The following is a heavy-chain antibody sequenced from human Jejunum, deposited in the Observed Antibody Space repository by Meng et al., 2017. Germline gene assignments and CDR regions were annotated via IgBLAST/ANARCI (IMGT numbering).Heavy chain of an antibody. J-gene: IGHJ4*02. CDR3: ARFNRVRGGSSLDS. CDR2: MNPYSGNA. CDR1: GYSFTGYD. V-gene: IGHV1-8*03. D-gene: IGHD2/OR15-2a*01. Sequence: ASVKVSCKASGYSFTGYDIHWMRQASGQGLQWMGWMNPYSGNAGYAQMFQDRVTINRDSAISTGYLELRSLRSEDTAVYYWARFNRVRGGSSLDSWGQGTLVTVSS.